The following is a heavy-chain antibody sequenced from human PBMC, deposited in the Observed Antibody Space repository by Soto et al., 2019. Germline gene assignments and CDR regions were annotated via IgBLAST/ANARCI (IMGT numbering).Heavy chain of an antibody. CDR1: GFTPTTTP. V-gene: IGHV3-23*01. J-gene: IGHJ4*02. D-gene: IGHD3-9*01. CDR3: ATSFRYFDN. CDR2: ISGTASRT. Sequence: PGGSLRLSCAGSGFTPTTTPLSWVRQPPGKGLEWVTTISGTASRTYYVDSVKGRFFIPRDNSKNTMTLQMNNLTVDDTAVYYCATSFRYFDNWGQGTRVTVSS.